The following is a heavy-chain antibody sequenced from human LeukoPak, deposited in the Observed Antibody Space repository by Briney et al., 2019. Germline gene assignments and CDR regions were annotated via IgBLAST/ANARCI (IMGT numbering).Heavy chain of an antibody. CDR3: AGDYYGSGNYYKH. CDR1: GGSISRDY. J-gene: IGHJ4*02. V-gene: IGHV4-59*08. D-gene: IGHD3-10*01. CDR2: IHYSGST. Sequence: SETLSLTCTVSGGSISRDYWSWIRQSPGMGLEWIGFIHYSGSTNYNPSLKSRVTISIDASENQFSLKLSSVTAADTAVYYCAGDYYGSGNYYKHWGQGTLVTVSS.